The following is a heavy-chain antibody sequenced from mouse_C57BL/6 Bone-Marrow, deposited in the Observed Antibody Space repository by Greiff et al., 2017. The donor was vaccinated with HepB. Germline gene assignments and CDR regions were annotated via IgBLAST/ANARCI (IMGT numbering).Heavy chain of an antibody. V-gene: IGHV7-1*01. CDR1: GFTFSDFY. CDR3: ARDAGYYGSSYPYWYFDV. D-gene: IGHD1-1*01. J-gene: IGHJ1*03. Sequence: EVKVVESGGGLVQSGRSLRLSCATSGFTFSDFYMEWVRQAPGKGLEWIAASRNKANDYTTEYSASVKGRFIVSRDTSQSILYLQMNALRAEDTAIYYCARDAGYYGSSYPYWYFDVWGTGTTVTVSS. CDR2: SRNKANDYTT.